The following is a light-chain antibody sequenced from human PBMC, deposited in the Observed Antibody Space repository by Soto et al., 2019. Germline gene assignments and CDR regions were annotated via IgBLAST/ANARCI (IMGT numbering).Light chain of an antibody. V-gene: IGLV2-14*03. CDR2: DVN. Sequence: QSALTQPASMSGSPGQSITISCTGTSSDVGGYNYVSWYRQHPGKAPKLMIYDVNNRPSGVSNRFSGSKSGNTASLTISGLQAEDEAEYNCSSHSSRSTLVVFGGGTKLTVL. CDR3: SSHSSRSTLVV. J-gene: IGLJ2*01. CDR1: SSDVGGYNY.